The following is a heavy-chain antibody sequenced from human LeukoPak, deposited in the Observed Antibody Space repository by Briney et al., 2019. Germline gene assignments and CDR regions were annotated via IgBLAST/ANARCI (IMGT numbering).Heavy chain of an antibody. CDR2: INPNSGGT. J-gene: IGHJ4*02. D-gene: IGHD4-17*01. CDR1: GYTFTGYY. V-gene: IGHV1-2*06. Sequence: ASVKVSCKASGYTFTGYYMHWVRQAPGQGLEWMGRINPNSGGTNYAQKVQGRVTMTRDTSISTAYMELSRLRSDDTAVYYCARKGLAPGDYLLDYWDQGTLVTVSS. CDR3: ARKGLAPGDYLLDY.